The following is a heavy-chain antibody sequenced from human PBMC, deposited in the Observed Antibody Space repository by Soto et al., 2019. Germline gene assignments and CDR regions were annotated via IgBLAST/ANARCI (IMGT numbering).Heavy chain of an antibody. J-gene: IGHJ4*02. V-gene: IGHV1-18*04. CDR3: ARDPPVVATEDY. Sequence: RASVKVSCKASGYTFTCYGISWVRQAPGQGLEWMGWISAYNGNTNYAQKLQGRVTMTTDTSTSTAYMELRSLGSDDTAVYYCARDPPVVATEDYWGQGTLVTVSS. CDR2: ISAYNGNT. CDR1: GYTFTCYG. D-gene: IGHD5-12*01.